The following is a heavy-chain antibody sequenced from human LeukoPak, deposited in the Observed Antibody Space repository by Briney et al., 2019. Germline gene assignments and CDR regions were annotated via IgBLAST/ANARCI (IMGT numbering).Heavy chain of an antibody. J-gene: IGHJ4*02. CDR1: GFTFSPYW. Sequence: PGGSLRLSCAASGFTFSPYWMHWVRHVPGKGLVWVSDINSDGTITHYADSVKGRFTVSRDNAQDMLYLQMNSLRAEDTAVYYCARGTALQDYWGQGTLVTVSS. CDR2: INSDGTIT. V-gene: IGHV3-74*01. CDR3: ARGTALQDY. D-gene: IGHD2-2*02.